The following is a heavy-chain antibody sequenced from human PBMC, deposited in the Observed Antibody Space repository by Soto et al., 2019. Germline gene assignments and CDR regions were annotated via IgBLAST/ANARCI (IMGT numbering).Heavy chain of an antibody. CDR2: TIPIFGTA. V-gene: IGHV1-69*13. Sequence: SVKVSCKASGGTFSSYAISWVRQAPGQGLEWMGGTIPIFGTANYAQKFQGRVTITADESTSTAYMELSSLRSEDTAVYYCARLPLVGATYYFDYWGQGALVTVSS. CDR1: GGTFSSYA. CDR3: ARLPLVGATYYFDY. D-gene: IGHD1-26*01. J-gene: IGHJ4*02.